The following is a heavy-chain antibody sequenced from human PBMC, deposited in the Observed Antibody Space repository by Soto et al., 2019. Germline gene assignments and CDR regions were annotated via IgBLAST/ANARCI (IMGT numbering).Heavy chain of an antibody. D-gene: IGHD4-17*01. Sequence: ASETLSLTCTVFGGSISSGGYYWSWIRQHPGKGLEWIGYIYYSGSTYYNPSLKSRVTISVDTSKNQFSLKLSSVTAADTAVYYCARGDDYGDYPRDGNWFDPWGQGTLVTVSS. J-gene: IGHJ5*02. CDR3: ARGDDYGDYPRDGNWFDP. V-gene: IGHV4-31*03. CDR1: GGSISSGGYY. CDR2: IYYSGST.